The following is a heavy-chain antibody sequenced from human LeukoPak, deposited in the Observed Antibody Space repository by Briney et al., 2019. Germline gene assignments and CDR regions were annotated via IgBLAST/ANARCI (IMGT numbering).Heavy chain of an antibody. CDR3: AKGGQYDSDSFFDF. CDR1: GFTFRSYS. Sequence: GGSLRLSCAASGFTFRSYSMNWVRQAPGKGLEWISYIRSNGKTTHYGDSVKGRFTISRDNSRNTVDVQMNSLRSEDSALYYCAKGGQYDSDSFFDFRGQGTLVTVSS. D-gene: IGHD3-22*01. CDR2: IRSNGKTT. V-gene: IGHV3-48*01. J-gene: IGHJ4*02.